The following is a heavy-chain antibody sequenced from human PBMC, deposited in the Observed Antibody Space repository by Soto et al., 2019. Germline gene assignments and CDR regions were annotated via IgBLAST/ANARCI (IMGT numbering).Heavy chain of an antibody. Sequence: VSVKECVNSSGYPFTGYYMHFVRQAPGQGLEWMEWINPNSGGTNYAQKFQGWVTMTRDTSISTGYMEMSRLRSEDTAVYYCARDFALGPKSDSSGYPPYGMDFWGQGTTVTVSS. CDR2: INPNSGGT. V-gene: IGHV1-2*04. D-gene: IGHD3-22*01. J-gene: IGHJ6*01. CDR1: GYPFTGYY. CDR3: ARDFALGPKSDSSGYPPYGMDF.